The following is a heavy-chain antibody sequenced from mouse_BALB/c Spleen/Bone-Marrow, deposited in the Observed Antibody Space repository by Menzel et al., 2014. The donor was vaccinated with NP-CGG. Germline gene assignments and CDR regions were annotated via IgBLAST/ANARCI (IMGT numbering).Heavy chain of an antibody. CDR3: ARDY. V-gene: IGHV1-7*01. Sequence: QVQLQQSGAELAKPGASVKMSCKASGYTFTDTWIHWIKQRPGQGLEWIGYINPSTGYAEYNQNFKGKATLTVDKSSSTAHMQLSSLTSEDSAVYYCARDYWGQGTTLTVSS. CDR2: INPSTGYA. CDR1: GYTFTDTW. J-gene: IGHJ2*01.